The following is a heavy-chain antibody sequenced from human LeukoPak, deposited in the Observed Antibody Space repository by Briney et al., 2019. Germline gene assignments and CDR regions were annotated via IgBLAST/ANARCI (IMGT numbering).Heavy chain of an antibody. V-gene: IGHV4-31*11. CDR1: GGSVGSGAYY. CDR2: IYYSGSS. Sequence: SETLSLTCAVSGGSVGSGAYYWSWIRQHPGKGLEWIGYIYYSGSSYYNPYLKSRVTMSLDTFKNEFSLKLSSVTAADTAVYYCARYAYCSTTSCYEAFDIWGQGTMVTVSS. D-gene: IGHD2-2*01. CDR3: ARYAYCSTTSCYEAFDI. J-gene: IGHJ3*02.